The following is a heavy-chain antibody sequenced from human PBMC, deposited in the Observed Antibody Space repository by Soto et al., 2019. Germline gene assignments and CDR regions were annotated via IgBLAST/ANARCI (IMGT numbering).Heavy chain of an antibody. J-gene: IGHJ4*02. CDR3: AREKVGAVDY. Sequence: QVQLVQSGAEMKKPGASVKVSCKASGYTFTSYDINWVRQATGQGLEWMGWMNPNSGNTGYAQKFXGXVXMXWNTSISTAYMELSSLRSEDTAVYYCAREKVGAVDYWGQGTLVTVSS. CDR2: MNPNSGNT. CDR1: GYTFTSYD. D-gene: IGHD1-26*01. V-gene: IGHV1-8*01.